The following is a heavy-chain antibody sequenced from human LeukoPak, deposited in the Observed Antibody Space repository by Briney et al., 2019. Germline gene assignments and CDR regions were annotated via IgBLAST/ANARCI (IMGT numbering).Heavy chain of an antibody. V-gene: IGHV1-2*02. CDR2: INPNSGGT. Sequence: ASVKVSCKASGYIFTGYYMHWVRQAPGQGLEWMGWINPNSGGTNYAQKFQGRVTMTRDTSISTAYMEPSRLRSDDTAVYYCARDPPHITIFGVVTTPDYWGQGTLVTVSS. CDR1: GYIFTGYY. CDR3: ARDPPHITIFGVVTTPDY. J-gene: IGHJ4*02. D-gene: IGHD3-3*01.